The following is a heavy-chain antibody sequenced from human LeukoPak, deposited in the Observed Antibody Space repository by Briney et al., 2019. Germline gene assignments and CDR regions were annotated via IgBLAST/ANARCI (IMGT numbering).Heavy chain of an antibody. Sequence: GASLRLSCAASGFTFSSYWMHWVRQAPGKGLVWVSRINSDGSSTSYADSVKGRFTISRDNAKNTLYLQMNSLRAEDTAVYYCASHSSSWYRDYWGQGTLVTVSS. J-gene: IGHJ4*02. CDR2: INSDGSST. CDR3: ASHSSSWYRDY. V-gene: IGHV3-74*01. CDR1: GFTFSSYW. D-gene: IGHD6-13*01.